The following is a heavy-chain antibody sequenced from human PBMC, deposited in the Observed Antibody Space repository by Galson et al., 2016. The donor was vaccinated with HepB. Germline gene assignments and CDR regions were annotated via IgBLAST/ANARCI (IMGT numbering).Heavy chain of an antibody. V-gene: IGHV3-9*01. CDR3: TRSTGWYGEQIDY. CDR2: ISWNSGHS. CDR1: GFTFDDFA. J-gene: IGHJ4*02. Sequence: SLRLSCAASGFTFDDFAMHWVRQVPGKGLEWVSGISWNSGHSAYMESVRGRFNISRDNAKNYLYLHMNSLRPEDTALYYCTRSTGWYGEQIDYWGQGTLVTVSS. D-gene: IGHD6-19*01.